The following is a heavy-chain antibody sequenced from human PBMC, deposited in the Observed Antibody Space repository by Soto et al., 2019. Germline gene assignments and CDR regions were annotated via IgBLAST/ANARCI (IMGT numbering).Heavy chain of an antibody. D-gene: IGHD3-22*01. CDR3: TRLIYDSRLNYFYFDL. CDR2: VFHSGYT. Sequence: ESLSLACLVSGGSISGRNWWSWVRQAPGKGLEWIVEVFHSGYTTYSPSLRSRVSISVDKSKNQFSLSLNSVTAADTAVYYCTRLIYDSRLNYFYFDLWGQGALVTVSS. J-gene: IGHJ4*02. CDR1: GGSISGRNW. V-gene: IGHV4-4*02.